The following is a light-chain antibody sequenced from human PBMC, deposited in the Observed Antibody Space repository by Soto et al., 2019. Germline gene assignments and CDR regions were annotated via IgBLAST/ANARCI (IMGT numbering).Light chain of an antibody. Sequence: EIVMTQSPATLSVSPGERATLSCRGSQSVSSNLAWYQQKPGQAPRLLIYGASTRATGIPARFSGSGSGTDVTLTISSLHSEDCAVYYCQQYNNWPPWTFGQGTKVEIK. V-gene: IGKV3-15*01. CDR1: QSVSSN. J-gene: IGKJ1*01. CDR3: QQYNNWPPWT. CDR2: GAS.